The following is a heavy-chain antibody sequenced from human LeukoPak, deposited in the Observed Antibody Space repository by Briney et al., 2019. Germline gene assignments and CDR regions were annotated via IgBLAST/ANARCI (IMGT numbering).Heavy chain of an antibody. D-gene: IGHD6-19*01. CDR1: GGSISSYY. CDR2: IYYSGST. CDR3: ARFHSGPSGWYVLWYFDL. J-gene: IGHJ2*01. Sequence: SETLSLTCTVSGGSISSYYWSWIRQPPGKGLEWIGYIYYSGSTKYNSSLESRVTMSVDTSKNQLYLKLSSVTAADTAVYYCARFHSGPSGWYVLWYFDLWGRGTLVTVSS. V-gene: IGHV4-59*08.